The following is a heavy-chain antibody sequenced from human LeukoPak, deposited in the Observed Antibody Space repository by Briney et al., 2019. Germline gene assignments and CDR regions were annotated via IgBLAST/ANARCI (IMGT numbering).Heavy chain of an antibody. J-gene: IGHJ4*02. D-gene: IGHD2-2*01. V-gene: IGHV3-33*01. CDR1: GFSVSSYA. CDR3: ARDPDQYCSSTSCSYYFDY. Sequence: GGSLRLSCAASGFSVSSYAMHWVRQAPGKGLEWVAVIWFDGNTAYNADSVKGRFSISRDNSKNTLFLQMNSLRAEDTAVYYCARDPDQYCSSTSCSYYFDYWGQGTLVTVSS. CDR2: IWFDGNTA.